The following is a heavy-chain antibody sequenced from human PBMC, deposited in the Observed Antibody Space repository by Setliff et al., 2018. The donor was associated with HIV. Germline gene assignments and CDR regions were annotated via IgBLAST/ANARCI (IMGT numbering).Heavy chain of an antibody. D-gene: IGHD6-13*01. CDR2: IYYSGST. CDR3: ACGAAAGTDYYYYYYMDV. Sequence: SETLSLTCAVSGYSISSAYYWGWIRQPPGKGLEWIGSIYYSGSTYYNPSLKSRVTISVDTSKNQFSLKLSSVTAADTAVYYCACGAAAGTDYYYYYYMDVWGKGTTVTVSS. J-gene: IGHJ6*03. CDR1: GYSISSAYY. V-gene: IGHV4-38-2*01.